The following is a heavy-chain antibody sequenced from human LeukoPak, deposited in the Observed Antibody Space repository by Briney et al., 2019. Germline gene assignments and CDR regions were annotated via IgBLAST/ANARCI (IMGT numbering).Heavy chain of an antibody. CDR2: IYYSGST. CDR3: ARDSSGWYREYYFDY. J-gene: IGHJ4*02. D-gene: IGHD6-19*01. Sequence: PSETLSLTCTVSGGSISSYYWSWIRQTPGKGLEWIGYIYYSGSTNYNPSLKSRVTISVDTSKNQFSLKLSSVTAADTAVYYCARDSSGWYREYYFDYWGQGTLVTVSS. V-gene: IGHV4-59*01. CDR1: GGSISSYY.